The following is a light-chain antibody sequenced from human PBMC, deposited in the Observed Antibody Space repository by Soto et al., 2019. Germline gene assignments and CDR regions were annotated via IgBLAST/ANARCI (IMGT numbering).Light chain of an antibody. CDR3: MQALQTPPWT. Sequence: DIVMTQSPLSLPVTPGEPASISCRSSQSLLHSDEYNYLDWYLQKPGQSPQLLIYLGSNRASGVPERFSGSGSGKDFTLKISRVEAEDVGDYYCMQALQTPPWTFGQGTKVEIK. V-gene: IGKV2-28*01. CDR1: QSLLHSDEYNY. J-gene: IGKJ1*01. CDR2: LGS.